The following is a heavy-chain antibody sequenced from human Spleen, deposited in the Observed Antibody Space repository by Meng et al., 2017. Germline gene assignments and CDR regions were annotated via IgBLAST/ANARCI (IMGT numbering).Heavy chain of an antibody. J-gene: IGHJ4*02. CDR3: ARVGAQYSSGWYGYLDY. CDR2: IIPIFGTA. CDR1: GGTFSSYA. V-gene: IGHV1-69*05. D-gene: IGHD6-19*01. Sequence: SVKVSCKASGGTFSSYAISWVRQAPGQGLEWMGGIIPIFGTANYAQKLQGRLTMTTDTSTSTAYMELRSLRSDDTAVYYCARVGAQYSSGWYGYLDYWGQGTLVTVSS.